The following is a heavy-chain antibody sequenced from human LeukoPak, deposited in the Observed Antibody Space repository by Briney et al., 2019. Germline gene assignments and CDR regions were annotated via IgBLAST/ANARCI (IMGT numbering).Heavy chain of an antibody. Sequence: PGGSLRLSCAASGFTFSRSAMTWVRQGPGTGLEFVASIIYSGGATYYADSVKGRFTISRDNSANTLYLQMNSLRAEDTALYYCAKHSGSYFIYYVDSWGQGTLVTVSS. CDR2: IIYSGGAT. CDR1: GFTFSRSA. J-gene: IGHJ4*02. CDR3: AKHSGSYFIYYVDS. V-gene: IGHV3-23*01. D-gene: IGHD1-26*01.